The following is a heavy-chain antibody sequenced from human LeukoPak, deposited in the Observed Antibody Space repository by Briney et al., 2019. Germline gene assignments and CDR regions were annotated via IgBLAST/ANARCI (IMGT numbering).Heavy chain of an antibody. CDR2: ISGSSSYI. Sequence: PGGSLRLSCAASGFTSSSYSMNWVRQAPGKGLEWVSSISGSSSYINYADSVKGRFTISRDNAQNSLFLQLNSLRAEDTAVYYCARDPYSSGWYKDAFDIWGQGTMVTVSS. CDR3: ARDPYSSGWYKDAFDI. V-gene: IGHV3-21*01. D-gene: IGHD6-19*01. CDR1: GFTSSSYS. J-gene: IGHJ3*02.